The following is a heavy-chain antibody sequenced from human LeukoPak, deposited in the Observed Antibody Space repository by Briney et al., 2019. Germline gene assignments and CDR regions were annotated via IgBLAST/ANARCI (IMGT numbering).Heavy chain of an antibody. CDR1: GGTFSSYA. V-gene: IGHV1-69-2*01. CDR3: VISKGGDWFDP. D-gene: IGHD1-26*01. Sequence: ASVKVFCKASGGTFSSYAISWVRQAPGKGLEWMGLVDPEDGETIYAEKFKGRVTITADTSTDTAYMELSSLRSEDTAVYYCVISKGGDWFDPWGQGTLVTVSS. J-gene: IGHJ5*02. CDR2: VDPEDGET.